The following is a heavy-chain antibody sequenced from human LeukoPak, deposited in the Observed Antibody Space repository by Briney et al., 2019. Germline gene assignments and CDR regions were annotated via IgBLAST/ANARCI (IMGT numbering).Heavy chain of an antibody. CDR1: GGSIRSSSNY. D-gene: IGHD5-18*01. CDR2: IYYGGNT. Sequence: SETLSLTCTVSGGSIRSSSNYWGWIRQPPGKGLEWIGSIYYGGNTYYNPSLKSRVTISVDTSKNQFSLKLSSVTAADTAVYYCARGRDTAMVSSGGYYYYMDVWGKGTTVTVSS. V-gene: IGHV4-39*07. CDR3: ARGRDTAMVSSGGYYYYMDV. J-gene: IGHJ6*03.